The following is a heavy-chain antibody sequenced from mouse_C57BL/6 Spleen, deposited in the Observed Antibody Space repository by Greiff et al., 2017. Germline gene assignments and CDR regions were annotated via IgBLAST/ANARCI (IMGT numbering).Heavy chain of an antibody. J-gene: IGHJ4*01. Sequence: VQLQQSGAELVKPGASVKVSCKASGYTFTSYCMHWVKQRPGQALGGIGRFHPSDSVPNYIQKLKGKSTLTVEKSASTAYMQLSSLTSEDSAVYYCAMPYYYGSSPYYAMDYWGQGTSVTVSS. D-gene: IGHD1-1*01. V-gene: IGHV1-74*01. CDR1: GYTFTSYC. CDR3: AMPYYYGSSPYYAMDY. CDR2: FHPSDSVP.